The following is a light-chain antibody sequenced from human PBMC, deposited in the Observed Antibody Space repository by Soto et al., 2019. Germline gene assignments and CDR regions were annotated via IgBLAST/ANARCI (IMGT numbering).Light chain of an antibody. CDR3: QQRTNWPPT. J-gene: IGKJ4*01. V-gene: IGKV3-11*01. CDR1: QSVRND. CDR2: SAS. Sequence: EIVLTQSPATLSLSPGERATLSCRASQSVRNDLVWYHQKPGQAPRVLIYSASNRATGIPARFSGSGSGTDFTLTISSLEPEGFAVYYCQQRTNWPPTFGGGTKVEMK.